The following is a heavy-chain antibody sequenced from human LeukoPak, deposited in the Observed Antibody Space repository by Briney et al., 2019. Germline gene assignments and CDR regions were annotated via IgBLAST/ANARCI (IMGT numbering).Heavy chain of an antibody. Sequence: GGSLRLSCAASGFTFSSYEMNWVRQAPGKGLEWVSYISSSGSTIYYADSVKGRFTISRDNAKNSLYLQMNSLRAEDTAVYYCARRWELLYYFDYWGQGTLVTVSS. J-gene: IGHJ4*02. D-gene: IGHD1-26*01. CDR1: GFTFSSYE. V-gene: IGHV3-48*03. CDR3: ARRWELLYYFDY. CDR2: ISSSGSTI.